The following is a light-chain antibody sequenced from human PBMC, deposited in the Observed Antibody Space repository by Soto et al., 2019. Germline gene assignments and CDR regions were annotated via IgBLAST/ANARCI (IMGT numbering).Light chain of an antibody. Sequence: EIVLTQSPATLSLSPGDRATLSCRASQTVSSYLAWYQQKPGQAPRLLIYDASSRATGIPARFSGSGSGTDFTLTITGQEREDFAVYYCQQRSDWPSTFGGGTKVEIK. CDR2: DAS. V-gene: IGKV3-11*01. J-gene: IGKJ4*01. CDR1: QTVSSY. CDR3: QQRSDWPST.